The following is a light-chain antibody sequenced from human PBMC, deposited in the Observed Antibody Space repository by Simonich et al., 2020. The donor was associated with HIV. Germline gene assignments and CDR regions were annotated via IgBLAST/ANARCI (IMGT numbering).Light chain of an antibody. CDR3: QQCHSHPHT. Sequence: DIVMTQSPDYLAVSLGERATINCKSSQSVLHNSNTKNDLTWYQQKPGQPPKLLMYLASTRESGVPDRFSGSGSRTDFTLTISSLQAEDVAVYFCQQCHSHPHTFGQGTKVEIK. J-gene: IGKJ2*01. V-gene: IGKV4-1*01. CDR2: LAS. CDR1: QSVLHNSNTKND.